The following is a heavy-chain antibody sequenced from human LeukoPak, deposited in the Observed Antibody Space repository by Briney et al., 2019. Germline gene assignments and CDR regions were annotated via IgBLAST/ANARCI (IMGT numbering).Heavy chain of an antibody. CDR3: ARGDYDILTGYHWYYFDY. CDR1: GYTFTGHY. D-gene: IGHD3-9*01. V-gene: IGHV1-2*02. Sequence: ASVKVSCKASGYTFTGHYIQWMRQAPGQGLEWMGWINPNSGGTNYAQKFQGRVTMTRDTSISTAYMELSRLRSDDTAVYYCARGDYDILTGYHWYYFDYWGQGTLVTVSS. J-gene: IGHJ4*02. CDR2: INPNSGGT.